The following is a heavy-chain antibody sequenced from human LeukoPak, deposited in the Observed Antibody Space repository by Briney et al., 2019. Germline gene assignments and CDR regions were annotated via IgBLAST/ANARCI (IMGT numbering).Heavy chain of an antibody. J-gene: IGHJ4*02. D-gene: IGHD2-15*01. CDR2: ISYNGSNE. CDR1: GFSVSSNY. CDR3: ARDRGGSGFYYFDY. Sequence: GGSLRLSCAASGFSVSSNYMSWVRQAPGKGLEWVAGISYNGSNEYYSDSVKGRFTITRDNSKNTVFLQMNSLRAEDTGVYHCARDRGGSGFYYFDYWGQGTLVTVSS. V-gene: IGHV3-30-3*01.